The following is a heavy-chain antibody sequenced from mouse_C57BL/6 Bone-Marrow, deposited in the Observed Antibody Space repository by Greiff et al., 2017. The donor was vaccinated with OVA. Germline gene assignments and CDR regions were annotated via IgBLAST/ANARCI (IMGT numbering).Heavy chain of an antibody. V-gene: IGHV14-4*01. CDR2: IDPENGDT. Sequence: EMQLQQSGAELVRPGASVKLSCTASGFNIKDDYMHWVKQRPEQGLEWIGWIDPENGDTDYASKFQGKATITADTSSNTAYLQLSSLTSEDTAVYYCTSYGNFDDWGQGTTLTVAS. CDR3: TSYGNFDD. D-gene: IGHD2-1*01. J-gene: IGHJ2*01. CDR1: GFNIKDDY.